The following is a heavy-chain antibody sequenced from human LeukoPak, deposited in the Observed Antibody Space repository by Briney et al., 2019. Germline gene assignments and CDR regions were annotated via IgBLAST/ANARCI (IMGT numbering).Heavy chain of an antibody. D-gene: IGHD3-10*01. V-gene: IGHV1-2*02. CDR1: GYTFTDYY. CDR2: INPNSGGT. Sequence: ASVKVSCKASGYTFTDYYMHWVRQAPGQGLEWMGWINPNSGGTNYAQKFQGRVTMTRDTSISTAYMELSRLRSDDTAVYYCARVTYYYGSGSYYNAFDYWGQGTLVTVSS. CDR3: ARVTYYYGSGSYYNAFDY. J-gene: IGHJ4*02.